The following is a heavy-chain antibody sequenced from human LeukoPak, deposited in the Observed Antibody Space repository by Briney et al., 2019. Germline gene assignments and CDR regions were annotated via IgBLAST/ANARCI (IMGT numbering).Heavy chain of an antibody. Sequence: GASVKVSCKASGGTFSSYAISWVRQAPGQGLEWMGRIIPILGIANYAQKFQGRVTITADKSTSTAYMELSSLRSEDTAVYYCARDGGYDSSGYYQEGSMDYWGQGTLVTVSS. CDR2: IIPILGIA. V-gene: IGHV1-69*04. CDR3: ARDGGYDSSGYYQEGSMDY. D-gene: IGHD3-22*01. CDR1: GGTFSSYA. J-gene: IGHJ4*02.